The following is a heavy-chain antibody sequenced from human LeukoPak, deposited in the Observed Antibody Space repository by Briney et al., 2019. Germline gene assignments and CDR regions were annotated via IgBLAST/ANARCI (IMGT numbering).Heavy chain of an antibody. Sequence: GGSLRLSCAASGFTFSSYAMHWVRQAPGKGLEWVAVISYDGSNKYYADSVKGRFTISRDNSKNTLYLQMNSLRAEDTAVYYCARSLGGYSYGYGDYWGRGTLVTVSS. J-gene: IGHJ4*02. CDR2: ISYDGSNK. CDR3: ARSLGGYSYGYGDY. CDR1: GFTFSSYA. D-gene: IGHD5-18*01. V-gene: IGHV3-30-3*01.